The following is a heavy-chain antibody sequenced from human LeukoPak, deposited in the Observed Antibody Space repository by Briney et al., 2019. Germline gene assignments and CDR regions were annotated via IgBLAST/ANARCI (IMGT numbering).Heavy chain of an antibody. CDR1: GYAFTNY. CDR2: IFPTGGTT. J-gene: IGHJ5*02. D-gene: IGHD6-19*01. CDR3: ARGRAAVGRPPASANWFDT. V-gene: IGHV1-46*01. Sequence: ASVKVSCRASGYAFTNYIHWVRQAPGQGLEYLGLIFPTGGTTSYAQRFQGRLTLTRDTSTTTVYMELSSLTSEDTALYYCARGRAAVGRPPASANWFDTWGQGTLVTVSS.